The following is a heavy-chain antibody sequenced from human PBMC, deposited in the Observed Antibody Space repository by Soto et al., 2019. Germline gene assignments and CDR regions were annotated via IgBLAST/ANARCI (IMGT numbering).Heavy chain of an antibody. D-gene: IGHD3-10*01. Sequence: PSETMSLTCAVSGGSFGSGCYSWSWIRQPPGKGLEWIGYIYYSGGTNYNPSLKSRVTISVDTSKNQFSLKLSSVTAADTAVYYCARELFGRSVWFDPWGQGTLVTVSS. CDR2: IYYSGGT. J-gene: IGHJ5*02. CDR3: ARELFGRSVWFDP. CDR1: GGSFGSGCYS. V-gene: IGHV4-61*01.